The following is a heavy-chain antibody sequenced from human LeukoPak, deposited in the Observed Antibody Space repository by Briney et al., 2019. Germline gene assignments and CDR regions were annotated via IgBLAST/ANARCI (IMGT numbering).Heavy chain of an antibody. CDR2: ISYDGSNK. CDR1: GFTFSSYA. D-gene: IGHD3-3*01. CDR3: ASQWSGYYFGGPFDY. J-gene: IGHJ4*02. V-gene: IGHV3-30-3*01. Sequence: GGSLRLSCAASGFTFSSYAMHWVRQAPGKGLEWVAVISYDGSNKYYADSVKGRFTISRDNSKNTLYLQMNSLRAEDTAVYYCASQWSGYYFGGPFDYWGQGTLVTVSS.